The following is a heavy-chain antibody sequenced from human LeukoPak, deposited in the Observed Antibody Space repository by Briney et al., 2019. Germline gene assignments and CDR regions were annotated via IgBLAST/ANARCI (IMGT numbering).Heavy chain of an antibody. J-gene: IGHJ4*02. V-gene: IGHV3-33*08. Sequence: GGSLRLSCAASGFTFSSYAMSWVRQAPGKGLEWVAVIWYDGSNKYYADSVKGRFTISRDNSKNTLYLQMNSLRAEDTAVYYCARGRYYGSGYYFDYWGQGTLVTVSS. CDR2: IWYDGSNK. D-gene: IGHD3-10*01. CDR1: GFTFSSYA. CDR3: ARGRYYGSGYYFDY.